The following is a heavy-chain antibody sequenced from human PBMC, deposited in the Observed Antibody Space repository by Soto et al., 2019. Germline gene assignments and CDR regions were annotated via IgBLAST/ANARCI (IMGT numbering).Heavy chain of an antibody. V-gene: IGHV3-30*18. Sequence: ESGGGMVQPGGSLRLSCAASGFTFNTYGMHWVRQAPGEGLEWVAVIAYDGTNKYYRDSVKGRFTVSRDNSKNTLYLLMNSLRPEDTAVYYCAKVSDRHYAMDVWGQGTTVTVSS. CDR3: AKVSDRHYAMDV. CDR2: IAYDGTNK. J-gene: IGHJ6*02. CDR1: GFTFNTYG.